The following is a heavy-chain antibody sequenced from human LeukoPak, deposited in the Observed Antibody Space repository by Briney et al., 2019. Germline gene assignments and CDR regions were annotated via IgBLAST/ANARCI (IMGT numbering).Heavy chain of an antibody. CDR1: GGSISSSSYY. Sequence: SETLSLTCTVSGGSISSSSYYWGWIRQPPGKGLEWIGSIYYSGSTYYNPSLKSRVTISVDTSKNQFSLKLSSVTAADTAVYYCARQSGSSLTNFDYWGRGTLVTVSS. D-gene: IGHD5-12*01. V-gene: IGHV4-39*01. J-gene: IGHJ4*02. CDR3: ARQSGSSLTNFDY. CDR2: IYYSGST.